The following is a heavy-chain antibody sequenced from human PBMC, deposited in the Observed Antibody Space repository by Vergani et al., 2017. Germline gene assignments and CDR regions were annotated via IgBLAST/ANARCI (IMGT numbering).Heavy chain of an antibody. D-gene: IGHD5-12*01. V-gene: IGHV3-23*01. CDR3: AKDIYSGYDYMDV. CDR2: ISGSGGST. CDR1: GFTFSSYA. Sequence: EVQLLESGGGLVQPGGSLRLSCAASGFTFSSYAMSWVRQAPGKGLEWVSAISGSGGSTYYADSVKGRFTISRDNSKHTLYLQMNSLRAEDTAVYYCAKDIYSGYDYMDVWGKGTTVTVSS. J-gene: IGHJ6*03.